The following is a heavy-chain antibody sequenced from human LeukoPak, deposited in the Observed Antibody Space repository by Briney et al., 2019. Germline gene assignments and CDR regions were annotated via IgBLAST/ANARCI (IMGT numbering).Heavy chain of an antibody. CDR1: GYTFTSYY. V-gene: IGHV1-2*02. J-gene: IGHJ4*02. Sequence: GASVKVSCKASGYTFTSYYKHWVRQAPGQGLEWMGWINPNSGGTNYAQKFQGRVTMTRDTSISTAYMELSRLRSDDTAMYYCARSSGWKYNIDYWGQGTLVTVSS. CDR2: INPNSGGT. CDR3: ARSSGWKYNIDY. D-gene: IGHD6-19*01.